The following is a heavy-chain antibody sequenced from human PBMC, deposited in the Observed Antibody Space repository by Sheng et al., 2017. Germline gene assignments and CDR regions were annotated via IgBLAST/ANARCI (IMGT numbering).Heavy chain of an antibody. J-gene: IGHJ4*02. CDR1: GFTFSSYA. Sequence: PGGSLRLSCAASGFTFSSYAMSWVRQAPGKGLEWVSYISGSESNPIYADSVKGRFTIFRDNSKDTVYLQMTSLRVEDTAIYYCAKDRWADACNYDSWGQGTLVTVSS. D-gene: IGHD2-2*01. CDR2: ISGSESNP. CDR3: AKDRWADACNYDS. V-gene: IGHV3-23*01.